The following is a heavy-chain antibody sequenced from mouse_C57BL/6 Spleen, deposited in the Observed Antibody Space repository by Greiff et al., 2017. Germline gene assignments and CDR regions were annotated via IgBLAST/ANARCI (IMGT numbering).Heavy chain of an antibody. D-gene: IGHD2-3*01. CDR2: ISNGGGST. J-gene: IGHJ3*01. Sequence: EVMLVESGGGLVQPGGSLNLSCAASGFTFSDYYMYWVRLTPEKRLDWVAYISNGGGSTYYPDTVKVRFTISRDNAKNTLYLQMSRLKSEDTAMYYCARQDGYEAWFAYWGQGTLVTVSA. V-gene: IGHV5-12*01. CDR3: ARQDGYEAWFAY. CDR1: GFTFSDYY.